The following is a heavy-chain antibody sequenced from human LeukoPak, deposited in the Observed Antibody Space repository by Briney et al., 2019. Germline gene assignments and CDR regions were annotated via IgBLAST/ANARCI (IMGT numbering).Heavy chain of an antibody. J-gene: IGHJ4*02. CDR2: IGAGASNK. Sequence: GESLRLSCTASGFSGPSSAMAWVRQAPGKGLEWVSHIGAGASNKYYADSVKGRFTISRDYSRKTVYLQMNSLRAEDTAVYYCAQSYDSGGYPLGDSWGQGTLVTVSS. CDR1: GFSGPSSA. D-gene: IGHD3-22*01. CDR3: AQSYDSGGYPLGDS. V-gene: IGHV3-23*01.